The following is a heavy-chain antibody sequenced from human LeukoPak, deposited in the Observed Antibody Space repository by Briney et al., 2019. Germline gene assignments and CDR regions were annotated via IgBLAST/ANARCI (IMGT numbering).Heavy chain of an antibody. V-gene: IGHV3-21*01. CDR2: ISSSSSYI. CDR1: GFTFSSYS. Sequence: GRSLRLSCAASGFTFSSYSMNWVRQAPGKGLEWVSSISSSSSYIYYADSVKGRFTISRDNAKNSLYLQMNSLRAEDTAVYYCARGHDYYYMDVWGKGTTVTVSS. J-gene: IGHJ6*03. CDR3: ARGHDYYYMDV.